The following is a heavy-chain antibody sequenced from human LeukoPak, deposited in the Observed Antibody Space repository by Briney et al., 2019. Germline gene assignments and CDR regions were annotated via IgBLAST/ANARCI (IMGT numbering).Heavy chain of an antibody. J-gene: IGHJ5*02. V-gene: IGHV4-38-2*02. CDR1: GYSISSGYY. Sequence: SETLSLTCTVSGYSISSGYYWGWIRQPPGKGLEWIGSIYHSGSTYYNPSLKSRVTISVDTSKNQFSLKLSSVTAADTAVYYCARVRGSGSYPIFNWFDPWGQGTLVTVSS. CDR2: IYHSGST. CDR3: ARVRGSGSYPIFNWFDP. D-gene: IGHD3-10*01.